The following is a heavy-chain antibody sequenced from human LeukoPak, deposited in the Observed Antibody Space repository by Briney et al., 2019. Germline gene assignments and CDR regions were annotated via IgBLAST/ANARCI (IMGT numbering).Heavy chain of an antibody. CDR3: AKVSQIYCSSTSCYNDY. J-gene: IGHJ4*02. CDR1: GFTFSSYV. CDR2: ISGSGGST. D-gene: IGHD2-2*02. Sequence: GGSLRLSCAASGFTFSSYVMSWVRQAPGKGLEWVSAISGSGGSTYYADSVKGRFTISRDNSKNTLYLQMNSLRAEDTAVHYCAKVSQIYCSSTSCYNDYWGQGTLVTVSS. V-gene: IGHV3-23*01.